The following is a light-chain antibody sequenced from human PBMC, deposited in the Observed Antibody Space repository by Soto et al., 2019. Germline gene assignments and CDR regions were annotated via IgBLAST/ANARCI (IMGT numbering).Light chain of an antibody. Sequence: DVQMTQFPSSVSASVGDRVTITCRASQDVRRWLVWYQQKPGRAPKVLIYAAYTLESGVPSRFSGSGSGTEFTLIISSLQPEDSATYYCQEANSFPRFTFGPGTRVDIK. CDR2: AAY. CDR3: QEANSFPRFT. V-gene: IGKV1-12*01. J-gene: IGKJ3*01. CDR1: QDVRRW.